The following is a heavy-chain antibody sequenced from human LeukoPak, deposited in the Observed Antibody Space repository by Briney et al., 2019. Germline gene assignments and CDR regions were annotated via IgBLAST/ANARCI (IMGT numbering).Heavy chain of an antibody. CDR1: GFTFSSYW. J-gene: IGHJ4*02. D-gene: IGHD6-13*01. CDR2: INQVGSEK. V-gene: IGHV3-7*03. Sequence: GGSLRLSCAASGFTFSSYWMNWVRQAPGKGLEWVASINQVGSEKYYVDSVKGRFTISRDNAKNSLYLQINSLRAEDMAVYYCARDGAAAGLYLDYWGQGTLVTVSS. CDR3: ARDGAAAGLYLDY.